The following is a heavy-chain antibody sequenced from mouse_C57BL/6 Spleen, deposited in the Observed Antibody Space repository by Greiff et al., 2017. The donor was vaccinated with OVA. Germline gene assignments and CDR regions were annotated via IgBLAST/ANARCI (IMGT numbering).Heavy chain of an antibody. V-gene: IGHV7-1*01. CDR2: SRNKANDYTT. J-gene: IGHJ1*03. CDR3: ARDLNSRGYFDV. Sequence: EVQRVESGGGLVQSGRSLRLSCATSGFTFSDFYMEWVRQAPGKGLEWIAASRNKANDYTTEYSSSVKGRFIVSRDTSQSILYLQMNALRAEDTAIYYCARDLNSRGYFDVWGTGTTVTVSS. CDR1: GFTFSDFY.